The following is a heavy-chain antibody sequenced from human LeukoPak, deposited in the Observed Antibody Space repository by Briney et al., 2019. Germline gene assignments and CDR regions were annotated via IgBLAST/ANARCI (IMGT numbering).Heavy chain of an antibody. CDR3: TTKGTVRGGY. J-gene: IGHJ4*02. Sequence: PGGSLRLSCAASGFTFSNAWMSWVRQAPGKGLEWDGRIKSKTDGGTTDYAAPVKGRFTISRDDSKNTLYLQMNSLKTEDTAVYYCTTKGTVRGGYWGQGTLVTVSS. CDR1: GFTFSNAW. D-gene: IGHD3-10*01. CDR2: IKSKTDGGTT. V-gene: IGHV3-15*01.